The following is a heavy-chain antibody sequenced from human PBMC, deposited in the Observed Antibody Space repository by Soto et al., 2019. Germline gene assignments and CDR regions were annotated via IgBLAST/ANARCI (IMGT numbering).Heavy chain of an antibody. CDR1: GFTVSSNY. CDR2: IYSGGST. Sequence: WSLRLSCAASGFTVSSNYMSWVRQAPGKGLEWVSVIYSGGSTYYAASVKGRFTISRDNSKNTLYLQMNSLRAEDTAVYYCARDIGRLRDVWCQGTTVTVFS. V-gene: IGHV3-53*01. J-gene: IGHJ6*02. CDR3: ARDIGRLRDV. D-gene: IGHD1-26*01.